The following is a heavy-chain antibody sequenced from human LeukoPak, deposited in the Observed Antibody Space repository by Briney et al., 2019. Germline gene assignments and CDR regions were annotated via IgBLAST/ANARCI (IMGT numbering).Heavy chain of an antibody. CDR3: ARGSHTYSSSWYEAFDI. Sequence: GGSLRLSCAASGFTFSSYAMSWVRQAPGKGLEWVSVISDSGGSTYYADSVKGRFTISRDNSKNTLYLQMNSLRSENTAVYYCARGSHTYSSSWYEAFDIWGQGTMVTVSS. J-gene: IGHJ3*02. D-gene: IGHD6-13*01. V-gene: IGHV3-23*01. CDR1: GFTFSSYA. CDR2: ISDSGGST.